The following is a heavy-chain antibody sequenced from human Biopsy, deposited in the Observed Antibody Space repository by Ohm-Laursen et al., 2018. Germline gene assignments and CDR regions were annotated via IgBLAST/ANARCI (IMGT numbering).Heavy chain of an antibody. CDR1: GDSISSYY. J-gene: IGHJ2*01. Sequence: SETLSLTCTVSGDSISSYYWSWIRRPPGKGLQWIGYVYYTGSTDYNPSLQSRVTISVDTSKNHFSLRLRSVTPADTAIYYCARDRGYYSDGTVPGYFDLWGRGTLVTVSS. CDR3: ARDRGYYSDGTVPGYFDL. D-gene: IGHD3-22*01. V-gene: IGHV4-59*01. CDR2: VYYTGST.